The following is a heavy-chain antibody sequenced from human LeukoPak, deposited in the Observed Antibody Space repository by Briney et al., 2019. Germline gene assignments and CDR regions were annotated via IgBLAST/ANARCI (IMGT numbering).Heavy chain of an antibody. CDR1: GGSISSGSYY. D-gene: IGHD5-12*01. Sequence: PSQTLSLTCTVSGGSISSGSYYWSWIRQPAGKGLEWIGRTYTSGSTNYNPSLKSRVTISVDTSKNQFSLKLSSVTAADTAVYYCARGGYSGYVAWFDPWGQGTPVAVSS. CDR3: ARGGYSGYVAWFDP. V-gene: IGHV4-61*02. J-gene: IGHJ5*02. CDR2: TYTSGST.